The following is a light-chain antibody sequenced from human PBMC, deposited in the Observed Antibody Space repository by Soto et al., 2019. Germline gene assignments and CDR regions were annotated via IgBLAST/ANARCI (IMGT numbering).Light chain of an antibody. J-gene: IGLJ1*01. CDR1: SRDVGGYNY. Sequence: QSVLTQPASVSGSAGQSITISCTGTSRDVGGYNYVSWYQHHPGKAPKLMIYDVSNRPSVVSNRFSGSKSGNTASLIISGLQADDEADYNCSSYTSSSTLSTYVSGTGTKVTVL. CDR2: DVS. V-gene: IGLV2-14*03. CDR3: SSYTSSSTLSTYV.